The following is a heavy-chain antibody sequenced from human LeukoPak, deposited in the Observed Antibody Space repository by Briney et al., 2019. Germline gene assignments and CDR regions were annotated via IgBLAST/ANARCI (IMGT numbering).Heavy chain of an antibody. D-gene: IGHD3-22*01. J-gene: IGHJ4*02. CDR2: IYYSGST. CDR1: GGSISSYY. V-gene: IGHV4-59*01. Sequence: PSETLSLTCTVSGGSISSYYWSWIRQPPGKGLEWIGYIYYSGSTNYNPSLKSRVTISVDTSKNQFSLKLSSVTAADTAVYYCARAHHLYYDSSGGIDYWGQGTLVTVSS. CDR3: ARAHHLYYDSSGGIDY.